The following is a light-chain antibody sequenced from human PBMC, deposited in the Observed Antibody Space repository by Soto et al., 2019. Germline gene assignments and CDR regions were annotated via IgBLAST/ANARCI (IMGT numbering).Light chain of an antibody. CDR3: SSYTSSSTRV. Sequence: QSVLAQPASVSGSPGQSITISCTGTSRDVGGYSYVSWYQQHPGKAPKLMIYDVSNRPSGVSNRFSGSKSGNTASLTISGLQAEDEADYYCSSYTSSSTRVFGTGTKLTVL. J-gene: IGLJ1*01. CDR1: SRDVGGYSY. V-gene: IGLV2-14*01. CDR2: DVS.